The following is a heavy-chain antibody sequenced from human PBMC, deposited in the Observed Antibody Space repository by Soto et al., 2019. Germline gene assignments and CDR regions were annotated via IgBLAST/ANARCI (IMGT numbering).Heavy chain of an antibody. CDR3: ARAGYYFDY. CDR1: GGSISSGDFY. V-gene: IGHV4-30-4*01. Sequence: SETMSLTCTVSGGSISSGDFYWSCIRQPPGKGLEWIGYIYYSGSTYYNPSLKSRVTISVDTSKNQFSLKLSSVTAAYTAVYYCARAGYYFDYWGQGTLVTVSS. J-gene: IGHJ4*02. CDR2: IYYSGST.